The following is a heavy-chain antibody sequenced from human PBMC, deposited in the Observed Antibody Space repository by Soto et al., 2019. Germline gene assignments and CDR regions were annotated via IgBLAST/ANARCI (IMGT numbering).Heavy chain of an antibody. Sequence: SETLSLTCAVYGGSLSGYYWSWIRQPPGKGLEWIGEINHSGSTNYNPSLKSRVTISVDTSKNQFSLELSSVTAADTAVYYCARVRRYAVYCSGGSCWFDPWGQGTLVTVSS. CDR1: GGSLSGYY. CDR3: ARVRRYAVYCSGGSCWFDP. D-gene: IGHD2-15*01. CDR2: INHSGST. J-gene: IGHJ5*02. V-gene: IGHV4-34*01.